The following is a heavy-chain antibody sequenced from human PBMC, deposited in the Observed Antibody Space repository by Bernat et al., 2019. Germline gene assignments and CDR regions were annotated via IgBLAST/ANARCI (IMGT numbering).Heavy chain of an antibody. V-gene: IGHV3-23*04. CDR1: GFTFSSYA. Sequence: EVQLVESGGGLVQPGGSLRLSCAASGFTFSSYAMSWVRQAPGKGLGWVSAISGSGGSTYYADAVKGRFTISRDNSKNTLYLQMNSLRAEDTAVYYCAKDLSVVVVAAFYFDYWGQGTLVTVSS. CDR2: ISGSGGST. J-gene: IGHJ4*02. CDR3: AKDLSVVVVAAFYFDY. D-gene: IGHD2-15*01.